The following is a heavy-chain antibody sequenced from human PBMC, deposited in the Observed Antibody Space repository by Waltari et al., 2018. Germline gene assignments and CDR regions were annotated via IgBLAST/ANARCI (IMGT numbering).Heavy chain of an antibody. CDR1: GYTFTSYG. J-gene: IGHJ6*02. V-gene: IGHV1-18*01. Sequence: QVQLVQSGAEVKKPGASVKVSCKASGYTFTSYGISWVRQAPGQGLEWMGWISAYNGNTNYAQKLQGRVTMTTDTSTSTAYMELRSLRSDDTAVYYCARDLSIPRAGNSSGWYFSFRNYYYYYGMDVWGQGP. CDR2: ISAYNGNT. D-gene: IGHD6-19*01. CDR3: ARDLSIPRAGNSSGWYFSFRNYYYYYGMDV.